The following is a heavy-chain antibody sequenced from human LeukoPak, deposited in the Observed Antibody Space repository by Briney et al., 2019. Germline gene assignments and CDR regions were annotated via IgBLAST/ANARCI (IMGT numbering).Heavy chain of an antibody. CDR1: GGSISSYY. J-gene: IGHJ4*02. V-gene: IGHV4-4*07. CDR3: ARDFDF. Sequence: PSETLSLTCTVSGGSISSYYWSWIRQPAGKGLEWIGRIYSGGSTNYNPSLKSRVTMSVDTSKKQFSLNLGSVTAADTAVYYCARDFDFWGQGTLDTVSS. CDR2: IYSGGST.